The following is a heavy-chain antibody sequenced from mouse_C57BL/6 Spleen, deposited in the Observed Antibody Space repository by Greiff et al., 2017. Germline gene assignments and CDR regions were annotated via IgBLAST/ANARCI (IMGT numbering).Heavy chain of an antibody. V-gene: IGHV1-53*01. Sequence: QVQLQQPGPELVKPGASVQLSCKASGYTFTSYWMHWVKQRPGQGLEWIGNINPSNGGTNYNEKFKSKATLTVDKSSSTAYMQLSSMTSEDSAVYYCAREEGDGYWYFDDWGKGTTVTVSS. CDR2: INPSNGGT. D-gene: IGHD2-3*01. CDR1: GYTFTSYW. J-gene: IGHJ1*03. CDR3: AREEGDGYWYFDD.